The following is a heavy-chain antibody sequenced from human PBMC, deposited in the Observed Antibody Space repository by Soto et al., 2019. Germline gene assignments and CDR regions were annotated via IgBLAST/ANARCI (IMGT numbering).Heavy chain of an antibody. CDR3: TLVRVADSALDH. CDR2: MSYDGSDT. CDR1: GFIFSNNG. J-gene: IGHJ4*02. V-gene: IGHV3-30*03. Sequence: QVQLVESGGGVVQPVRSLRLSCVGSGFIFSNNGMHWFRHTPGTGLEWVAFMSYDGSDTFYADSVKGRFTISRDNSKNTLFLHMSNLIAENTARYYCTLVRVADSALDHWGQGPLVTVSS. D-gene: IGHD3-10*02.